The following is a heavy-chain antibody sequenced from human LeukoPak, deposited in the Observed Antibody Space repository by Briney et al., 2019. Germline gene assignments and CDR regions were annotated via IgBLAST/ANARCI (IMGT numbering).Heavy chain of an antibody. J-gene: IGHJ5*02. Sequence: GGSLRLSCAASGFTFSSYAMHWVRQAPGKGLEWVAVISYDGSNKYYADSVKGRFTISRDNSKNTLYLQMNSLRAEDTAVYYCAKAVGGEFDPWGQGTLVTVSS. CDR3: AKAVGGEFDP. CDR2: ISYDGSNK. CDR1: GFTFSSYA. V-gene: IGHV3-30*04.